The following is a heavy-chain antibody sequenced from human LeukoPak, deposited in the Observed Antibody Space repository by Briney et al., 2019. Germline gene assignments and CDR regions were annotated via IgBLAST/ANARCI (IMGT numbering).Heavy chain of an antibody. V-gene: IGHV4-59*08. Sequence: SETLSLTCAVSGGSISSYYWIWIRQPPGKGLEWIGYIYYNGITNYNPSLKSRVTISVATSKNQFSLKLSSVTAADTAVYYCARHLYSGYERVFDYWGQGSLVTVSS. CDR2: IYYNGIT. D-gene: IGHD5-12*01. J-gene: IGHJ4*02. CDR3: ARHLYSGYERVFDY. CDR1: GGSISSYY.